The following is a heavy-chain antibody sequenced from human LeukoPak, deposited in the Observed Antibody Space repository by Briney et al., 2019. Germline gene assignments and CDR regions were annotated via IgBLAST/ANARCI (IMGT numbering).Heavy chain of an antibody. J-gene: IGHJ6*03. CDR2: ISGSNTYI. V-gene: IGHV3-21*01. Sequence: GGSLRLSCAASGFTFSSSTMNWVRQAPGKGLEWVSSISGSNTYIKYADSVKGRFTISTDNDKNSLYLQMNSLRAEDTAVYYCARVSWSGYQHYFYYMDVWGKGTTVTVSS. CDR1: GFTFSSST. D-gene: IGHD3-3*01. CDR3: ARVSWSGYQHYFYYMDV.